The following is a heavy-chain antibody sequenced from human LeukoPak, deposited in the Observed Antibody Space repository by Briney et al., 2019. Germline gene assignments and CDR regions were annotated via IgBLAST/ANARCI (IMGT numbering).Heavy chain of an antibody. Sequence: PSGTLSLTCAVSGGSFSGYYWSWIRQPPGKGLEWIGEINHSESTNYNPSLKSRVTVSVDTSKNQFSLKLSSVTAADTAVYYCARGVICRSPYYCYMDVWGKGTTVTVSS. D-gene: IGHD2-15*01. J-gene: IGHJ6*03. CDR1: GGSFSGYY. CDR2: INHSEST. CDR3: ARGVICRSPYYCYMDV. V-gene: IGHV4-34*01.